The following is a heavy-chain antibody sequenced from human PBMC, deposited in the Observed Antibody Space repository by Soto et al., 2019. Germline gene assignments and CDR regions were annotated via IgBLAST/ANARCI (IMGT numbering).Heavy chain of an antibody. CDR3: ARQAKIGDRSQFYFDS. J-gene: IGHJ4*02. D-gene: IGHD3-16*01. V-gene: IGHV3-30*04. Sequence: XGSLRLSFAASGFTFSFYAMHWVRQAPGKGLEWVAVISYNGRNKHYVDSVKGRFTISRDNSQDTLYLQMDSLRPDDTAVYYCARQAKIGDRSQFYFDSWGQGTLVTVSS. CDR2: ISYNGRNK. CDR1: GFTFSFYA.